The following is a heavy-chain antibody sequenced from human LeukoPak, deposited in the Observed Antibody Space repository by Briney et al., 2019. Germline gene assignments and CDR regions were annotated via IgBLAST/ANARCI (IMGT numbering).Heavy chain of an antibody. CDR3: TRVGPYCSSTSCYAGYYYYYGMDV. J-gene: IGHJ6*02. CDR1: GFTFSNAW. Sequence: GGSLRLSCAASGFTFSNAWMSWVRQAPGKGLEWVGRIKSKTDGGTTDYAAPEKGRFTISGDDSKNTLYLQMNSLKTEDTAVYYCTRVGPYCSSTSCYAGYYYYYGMDVWGQGTTVTVSS. CDR2: IKSKTDGGTT. D-gene: IGHD2-2*01. V-gene: IGHV3-15*01.